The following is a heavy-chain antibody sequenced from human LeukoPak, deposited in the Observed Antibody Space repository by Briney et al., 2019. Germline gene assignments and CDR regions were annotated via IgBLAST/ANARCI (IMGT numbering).Heavy chain of an antibody. CDR2: IYHSGST. V-gene: IGHV4-38-2*02. Sequence: PSETLSLTCTVSGYSISSGYYWGWIRQPPGKGLEWIGSIYHSGSTYYNPSLKSRVTISVDTSKNQFSLKLSSVTAADTAVYYCARVQGLRYFDWLPRGAFDIWGQGTMVTVSS. CDR1: GYSISSGYY. D-gene: IGHD3-9*01. CDR3: ARVQGLRYFDWLPRGAFDI. J-gene: IGHJ3*02.